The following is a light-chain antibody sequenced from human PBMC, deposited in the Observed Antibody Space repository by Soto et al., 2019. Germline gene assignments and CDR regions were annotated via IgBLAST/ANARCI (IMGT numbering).Light chain of an antibody. CDR3: QQYNSYSPLT. J-gene: IGKJ1*01. V-gene: IGKV1-5*01. CDR2: DAS. CDR1: QSISSW. Sequence: DIQMTQSPSTLSASVGDRVTITCRASQSISSWLAWYQQKPGKAPKFLIYDASSLESGVPSRFSGSGSGTEFTLTISSLQTDDFATYYCQQYNSYSPLTLGHGTTVAIK.